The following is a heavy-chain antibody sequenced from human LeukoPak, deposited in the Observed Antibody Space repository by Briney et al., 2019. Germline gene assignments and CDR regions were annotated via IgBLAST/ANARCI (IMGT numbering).Heavy chain of an antibody. Sequence: ASVKVSCKASGGTFSSYAISWVRQAPGQGLEWMGGIIPIFGTANYAQKFQGRVTITADESTSTAYMELSSLSSEDTAVYYCARGWLRSREFDYWGQGTLVTVSS. CDR2: IIPIFGTA. CDR3: ARGWLRSREFDY. D-gene: IGHD5-12*01. V-gene: IGHV1-69*13. CDR1: GGTFSSYA. J-gene: IGHJ4*02.